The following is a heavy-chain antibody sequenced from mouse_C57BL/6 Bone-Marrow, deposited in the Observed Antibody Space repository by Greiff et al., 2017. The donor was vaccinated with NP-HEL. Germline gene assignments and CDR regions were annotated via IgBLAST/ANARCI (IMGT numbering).Heavy chain of an antibody. V-gene: IGHV1-52*01. CDR2: IDPSDSET. CDR3: ARELGRRGYWYFDV. D-gene: IGHD4-1*01. CDR1: GYTFTSYW. J-gene: IGHJ1*03. Sequence: QVQLQQPGAELVRPGSSVKLSCKASGYTFTSYWMHWVKQRPIQGLEWIGNIDPSDSETHYNQKFKDKATLTVDKSSSTAYMQLSSLTTEDSAVYYGARELGRRGYWYFDVWGTGTTVTVSS.